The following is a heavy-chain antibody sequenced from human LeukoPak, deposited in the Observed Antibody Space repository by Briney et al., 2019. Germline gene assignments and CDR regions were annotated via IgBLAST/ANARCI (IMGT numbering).Heavy chain of an antibody. D-gene: IGHD3-22*01. J-gene: IGHJ4*02. CDR2: INPNSGGT. CDR3: ARETSYYDSSGYRASLIDY. CDR1: GHTFTGYY. V-gene: IGHV1-2*06. Sequence: ASVKVSCKASGHTFTGYYMHWVRQAPGQGLEWMGRINPNSGGTNYAQKFQGRVTMTRDTSISTAYMELSRLRSDDTAVYYCARETSYYDSSGYRASLIDYWGQGTLVTVSS.